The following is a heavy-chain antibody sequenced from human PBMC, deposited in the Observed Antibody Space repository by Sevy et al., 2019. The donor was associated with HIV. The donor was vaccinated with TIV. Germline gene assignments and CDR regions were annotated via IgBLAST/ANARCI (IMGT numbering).Heavy chain of an antibody. CDR2: FDPEHGET. CDR1: GSILTELS. CDR3: ATCGSQPLIPRGVYHFYAMDV. Sequence: ASVKVSCKLSGSILTELSMHWVRQAPGKGLEWMGGFDPEHGETIYAHNFQGRVTMTEDTSTDTAYMESSSLRSEDTAVYYCATCGSQPLIPRGVYHFYAMDVWGQGTTVTVSS. D-gene: IGHD6-13*01. J-gene: IGHJ6*02. V-gene: IGHV1-24*01.